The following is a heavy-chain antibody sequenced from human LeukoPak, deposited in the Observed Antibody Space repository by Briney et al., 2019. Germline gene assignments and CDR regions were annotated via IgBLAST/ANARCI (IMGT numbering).Heavy chain of an antibody. J-gene: IGHJ4*02. CDR2: INPNSGGT. CDR3: ARRAVAGTHLDY. Sequence: ASVKVSCKASGYSFIGYYMYWVRQAPGQGLGWMGWINPNSGGTNYAQKFQGWVTLTRDTSISTAYMELSRLRSDDTAVYYCARRAVAGTHLDYWGQGTLVTASS. V-gene: IGHV1-2*04. D-gene: IGHD6-19*01. CDR1: GYSFIGYY.